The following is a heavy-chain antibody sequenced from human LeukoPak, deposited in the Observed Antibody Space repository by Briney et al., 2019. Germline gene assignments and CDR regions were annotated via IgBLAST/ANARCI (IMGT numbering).Heavy chain of an antibody. CDR1: GATFSSYA. D-gene: IGHD5-24*01. CDR2: IIPILGIA. CDR3: ARDHDLGQFTGKLNRLDP. Sequence: SVKLSCNSSGATFSSYAISWVRHAPGQGLEWMGRIIPILGIANYAQKFQGRVTITTDKSTITNYMELRSIRSEDTAVYYCARDHDLGQFTGKLNRLDPWGEGGLVTVSS. V-gene: IGHV1-69*04. J-gene: IGHJ5*02.